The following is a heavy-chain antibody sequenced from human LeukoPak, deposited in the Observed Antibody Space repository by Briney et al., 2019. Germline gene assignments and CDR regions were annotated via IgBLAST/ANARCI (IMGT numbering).Heavy chain of an antibody. CDR2: IIPIFGTA. V-gene: IGHV1-69*05. D-gene: IGHD5-18*01. CDR1: GGTFSSYA. J-gene: IGHJ4*02. Sequence: SVKVSCKASGGTFSSYAISWVRQAPGQGLEWMGGIIPIFGTANYAQKFQGRVTITTDESTSTAYMELSSLRSEDTAVYYCASADTAMVTPLDYWAREPWSPSPQ. CDR3: ASADTAMVTPLDY.